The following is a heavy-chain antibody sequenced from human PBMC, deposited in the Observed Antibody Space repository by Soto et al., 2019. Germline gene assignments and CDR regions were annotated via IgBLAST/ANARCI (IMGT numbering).Heavy chain of an antibody. CDR2: INHSGST. Sequence: QVQLQQWGAGLLKPSETLSLTCAVYGGSFSGYYWTWIRQPPGTGLEWSGEINHSGSTNYNPSLKGRVTISVDTSKHQLSLKLTSVTAADTAVYYCARDKITGLLDYWGQGTLVTVSS. D-gene: IGHD2-8*02. V-gene: IGHV4-34*01. J-gene: IGHJ4*02. CDR1: GGSFSGYY. CDR3: ARDKITGLLDY.